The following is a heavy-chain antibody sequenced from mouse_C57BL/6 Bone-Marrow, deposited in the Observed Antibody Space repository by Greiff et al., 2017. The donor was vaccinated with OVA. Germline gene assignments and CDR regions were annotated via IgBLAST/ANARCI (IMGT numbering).Heavy chain of an antibody. CDR3: AFYYGSSYRYFDV. CDR2: INPNYGTT. CDR1: GYSFTDYN. V-gene: IGHV1-39*01. Sequence: EVQLQQSGPELVKPGASVKISCKASGYSFTDYNMNWVKQSNGKSLEWIGVINPNYGTTSYNQKFKGKATLTVDQSSSTASMQLNSLTSEDSAVYFCAFYYGSSYRYFDVWGTGTTVTVSS. J-gene: IGHJ1*03. D-gene: IGHD1-1*01.